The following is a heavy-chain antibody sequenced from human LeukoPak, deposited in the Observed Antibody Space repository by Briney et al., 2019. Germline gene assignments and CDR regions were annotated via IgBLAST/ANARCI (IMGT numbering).Heavy chain of an antibody. CDR3: ARVPIVYYGSGSYYPYYYYYMDV. D-gene: IGHD3-10*01. Sequence: ASVKVSCKASGYTFTSYGISWVRQAPGQGLEWMGWISAYNGNTNYAQKLQGRVTMTTDTSTSTAYMELRSLRSDDTAVYYCARVPIVYYGSGSYYPYYYYYMDVWGKGTTVTISS. CDR1: GYTFTSYG. CDR2: ISAYNGNT. V-gene: IGHV1-18*01. J-gene: IGHJ6*03.